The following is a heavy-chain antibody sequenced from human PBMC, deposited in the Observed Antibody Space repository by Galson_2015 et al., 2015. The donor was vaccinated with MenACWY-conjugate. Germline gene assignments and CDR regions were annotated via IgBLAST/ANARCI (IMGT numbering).Heavy chain of an antibody. V-gene: IGHV4-59*01. Sequence: ETLSLTCIVSGGSIGGYYWTWIRQPPGKGPQWIGYIYYSGTTSYNPSLEGRVTMSVDTSKNQLSLRLSSVTAADTAVYYCARGYRSGWYGELGSWGQGTLVTVSS. D-gene: IGHD6-19*01. J-gene: IGHJ5*02. CDR2: IYYSGTT. CDR1: GGSIGGYY. CDR3: ARGYRSGWYGELGS.